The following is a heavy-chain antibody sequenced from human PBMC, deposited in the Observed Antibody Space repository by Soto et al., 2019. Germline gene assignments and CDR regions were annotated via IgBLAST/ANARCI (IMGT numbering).Heavy chain of an antibody. D-gene: IGHD2-15*01. V-gene: IGHV1-46*01. CDR3: ARDRVDCSGGNCWRSVEDA. CDR2: IDPSGGGT. Sequence: QVQLVQSGAEVKKPGASVKVSCKASGYTFTSYYMHWVRQAPGQGLELMGIIDPSGGGTSYAQKFQGSLTMTRDTSTSTVYMELSSLRSEDTAVYYCARDRVDCSGGNCWRSVEDAWGQGTLVNVSS. CDR1: GYTFTSYY. J-gene: IGHJ5*02.